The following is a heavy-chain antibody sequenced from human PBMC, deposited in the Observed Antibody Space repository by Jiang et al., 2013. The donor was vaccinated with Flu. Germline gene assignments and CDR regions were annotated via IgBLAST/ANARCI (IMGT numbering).Heavy chain of an antibody. V-gene: IGHV1-46*01. J-gene: IGHJ4*02. CDR2: T. CDR3: ARDLVGSGSYLSY. D-gene: IGHD1-26*01. Sequence: TSYAQKFQGRVTMTRDTSTSTVYMELSSLRSEDTAVYYCARDLVGSGSYLSYWGQGTLVTVSS.